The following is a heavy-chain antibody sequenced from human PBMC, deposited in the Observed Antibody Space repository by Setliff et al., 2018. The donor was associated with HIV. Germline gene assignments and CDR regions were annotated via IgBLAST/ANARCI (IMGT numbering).Heavy chain of an antibody. V-gene: IGHV1-8*01. D-gene: IGHD3-10*01. J-gene: IGHJ6*04. Sequence: ASVKVSCKASGHTFTNVDIHWLRRATGQGLEWMGWMNPNTGVSGYALKFQARVTMTRDTSISTAYMELSSLTSEDTAVYYCARGKGVGGVVITGGLDVWGKGTMGTSPQ. CDR2: MNPNTGVS. CDR3: ARGKGVGGVVITGGLDV. CDR1: GHTFTNVD.